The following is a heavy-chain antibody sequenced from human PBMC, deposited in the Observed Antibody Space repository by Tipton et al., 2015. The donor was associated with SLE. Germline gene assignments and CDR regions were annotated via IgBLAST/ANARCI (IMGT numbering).Heavy chain of an antibody. Sequence: SLRLSCAASGFTFSTYWMTWVRQAPGKGLEWVANIKQDGNEKYYVDSVKGRFTISRDNAKNSLYLQMNSLRAEDTAVYYCARARYYDSSGYGYWGQGTLVTVSS. CDR3: ARARYYDSSGYGY. D-gene: IGHD3-22*01. CDR1: GFTFSTYW. V-gene: IGHV3-7*05. J-gene: IGHJ4*02. CDR2: IKQDGNEK.